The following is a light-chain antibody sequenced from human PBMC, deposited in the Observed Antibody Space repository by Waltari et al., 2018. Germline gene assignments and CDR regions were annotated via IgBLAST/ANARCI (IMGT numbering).Light chain of an antibody. CDR2: AAS. CDR3: QQYYSYPPYT. J-gene: IGKJ2*01. CDR1: QGISSS. Sequence: AIRMTQSPSSLSASTGDRVTITCRASQGISSSLAWYQQKPGKAPKLLIYAASTLQSGVPSRFSGSGSGTDFTLTISCLQSEDFATYYCQQYYSYPPYTFGQGTKLEIK. V-gene: IGKV1-8*01.